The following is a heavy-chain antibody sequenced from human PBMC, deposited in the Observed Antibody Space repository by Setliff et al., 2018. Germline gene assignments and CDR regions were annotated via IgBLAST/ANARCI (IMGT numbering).Heavy chain of an antibody. V-gene: IGHV4-59*08. D-gene: IGHD1-26*01. CDR1: GGSISGYY. CDR2: IYSSGSI. Sequence: SETLSLTCNVSGGSISGYYWSWIRQPPGKGLEWIGNIYSSGSIKYNPSLRSRVTIAVDTVKNQFSLRLSSLTAADTAVYYCARAPDSGTYYNLYPYYNDVWGKGTTVTVSS. J-gene: IGHJ6*03. CDR3: ARAPDSGTYYNLYPYYNDV.